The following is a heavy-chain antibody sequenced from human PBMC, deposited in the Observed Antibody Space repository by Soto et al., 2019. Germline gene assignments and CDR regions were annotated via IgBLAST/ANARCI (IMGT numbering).Heavy chain of an antibody. CDR3: ARDPEQQLVLPLLYYYYYGMDV. J-gene: IGHJ6*02. Sequence: QVQLVESGGGVVQPGRSLRLSCAASGFTFSSYGMHWVRQAPGKGLEWVAVIWYDGSNKYYADSVKGRFTISRDNSKNTLYLQMNSVRAEDTAVYYCARDPEQQLVLPLLYYYYYGMDVWGQGTTVTVSS. V-gene: IGHV3-33*01. D-gene: IGHD6-13*01. CDR2: IWYDGSNK. CDR1: GFTFSSYG.